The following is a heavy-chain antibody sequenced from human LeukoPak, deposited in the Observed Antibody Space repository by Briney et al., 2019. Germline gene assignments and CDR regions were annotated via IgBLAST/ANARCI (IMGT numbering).Heavy chain of an antibody. D-gene: IGHD2-15*01. CDR1: GGSISSYY. V-gene: IGHV4-59*01. J-gene: IGHJ5*02. CDR2: IYYSGST. CDR3: ARGGDCSGGSCNNWFDP. Sequence: SETLSLTCTVSGGSISSYYWSWIRQPPGKGLESIGYIYYSGSTNYNPSLKSRVTISVDTSKNQFSLKLSSVTAADTAVYYCARGGDCSGGSCNNWFDPWGQGTLVTVSS.